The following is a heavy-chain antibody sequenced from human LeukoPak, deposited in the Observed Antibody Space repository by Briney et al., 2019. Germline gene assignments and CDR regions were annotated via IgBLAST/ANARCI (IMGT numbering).Heavy chain of an antibody. Sequence: SETLSLTCAVYGGSFSGYYWNWIRQPPGKGLEWIGEINHSGSTNYNPSLKSRVTISVDTSKNQFSLKLSSVTAADTAVYYCARDSIHRRTTPFDYWGQGTLVTVSS. CDR2: INHSGST. D-gene: IGHD1-7*01. CDR3: ARDSIHRRTTPFDY. J-gene: IGHJ4*02. V-gene: IGHV4-34*01. CDR1: GGSFSGYY.